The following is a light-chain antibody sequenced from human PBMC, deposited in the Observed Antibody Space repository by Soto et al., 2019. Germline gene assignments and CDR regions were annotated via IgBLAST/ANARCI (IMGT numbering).Light chain of an antibody. Sequence: EIVMTQSPATLSVSPGERATLSCRASQSVGSTLAWYQQKPGQAPRLLIYGASTRATGIPATFSGSGSGTELTLTSSSLQSEDFAICFCQQYNNWPPDRTFGQGTKVEIK. CDR2: GAS. V-gene: IGKV3-15*01. J-gene: IGKJ1*01. CDR1: QSVGST. CDR3: QQYNNWPPDRT.